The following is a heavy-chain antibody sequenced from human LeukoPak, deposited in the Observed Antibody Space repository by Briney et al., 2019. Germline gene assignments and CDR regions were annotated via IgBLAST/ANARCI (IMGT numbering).Heavy chain of an antibody. CDR2: INPNSGGT. V-gene: IGHV1-2*02. CDR3: AREYYYGSGRSGRHFRFDP. J-gene: IGHJ5*02. Sequence: ASVKVSCKASGYTFTGYYMHWVRQAPGQGLEWMGWINPNSGGTNYAQKLQGRVTMTTDTSTSTAYMELRSLRSDDTAVYYCAREYYYGSGRSGRHFRFDPWGQGTLVTVSS. D-gene: IGHD3-10*01. CDR1: GYTFTGYY.